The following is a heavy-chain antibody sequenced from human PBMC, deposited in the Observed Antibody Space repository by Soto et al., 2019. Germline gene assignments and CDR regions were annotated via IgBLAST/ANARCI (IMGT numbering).Heavy chain of an antibody. J-gene: IGHJ3*02. Sequence: GGSLRLSCVASGFTFSSYWMSWLRQTPDKGLEWVANIKQDGSEKYFVDSVRGRFTISRDNAKNSVSLQMNSLRVEDTAIYYCAKYCKNYVISTGRSDAFDIWGQGTMVTVSS. CDR1: GFTFSSYW. D-gene: IGHD3-9*01. V-gene: IGHV3-7*01. CDR3: AKYCKNYVISTGRSDAFDI. CDR2: IKQDGSEK.